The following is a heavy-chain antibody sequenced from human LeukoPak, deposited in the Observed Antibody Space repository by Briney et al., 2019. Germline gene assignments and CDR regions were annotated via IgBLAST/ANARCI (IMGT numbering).Heavy chain of an antibody. V-gene: IGHV1-24*01. CDR1: GYTLTELS. Sequence: ASVKVSCKVSGYTLTELSMHWVRQAPGKGLEWMGGFDPEDGETIYAQKFQGRVTITADKSTSTAYMELSSLRSEDTAVYYCARGPMVYAILYWGQGTLVTVSS. D-gene: IGHD2-8*01. CDR3: ARGPMVYAILY. CDR2: FDPEDGET. J-gene: IGHJ4*02.